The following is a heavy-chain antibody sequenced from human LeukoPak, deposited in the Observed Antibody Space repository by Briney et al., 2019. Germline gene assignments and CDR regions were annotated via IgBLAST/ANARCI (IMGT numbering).Heavy chain of an antibody. V-gene: IGHV4-34*01. CDR3: ARDSDSSGYYPLLFGY. J-gene: IGHJ4*02. Sequence: PSETLSLTCAVYGGSFSGYYWSWIRQPPGKGLELIGEINHSGSTNYNPSLKSRVTISVDTSKNQFSLKLSSVTAADTAVYYCARDSDSSGYYPLLFGYWGQGTLVTVSS. CDR1: GGSFSGYY. CDR2: INHSGST. D-gene: IGHD3-22*01.